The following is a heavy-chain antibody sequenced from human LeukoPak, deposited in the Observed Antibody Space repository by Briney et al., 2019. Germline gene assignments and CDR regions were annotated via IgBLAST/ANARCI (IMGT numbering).Heavy chain of an antibody. CDR3: AHEEGFNVAGVFDY. D-gene: IGHD6-19*01. CDR1: GGSFSGYY. Sequence: SETLSLTCAVYGGSFSGYYWSWIRQPPGKGLEWIGEINHTGSTNYNPSLKSRVTISVDTSKNQFSLKLSSVTAADTAVYYCAHEEGFNVAGVFDYWGQGTLVTVAS. V-gene: IGHV4-34*01. CDR2: INHTGST. J-gene: IGHJ4*02.